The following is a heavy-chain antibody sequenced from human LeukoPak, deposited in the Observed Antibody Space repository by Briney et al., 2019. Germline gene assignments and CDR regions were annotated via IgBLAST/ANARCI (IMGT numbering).Heavy chain of an antibody. V-gene: IGHV4-59*01. Sequence: SETLFLTCTVSGGSISSYYWSWIRQPPGKGLEWIGYIYYSGSTNYNPSLKSRVTISVDTSKNQFSLKLSSVTAADTAVYYCAREVADYDSSGYYSSGDWFDPWGQGTLVTVSS. D-gene: IGHD3-22*01. J-gene: IGHJ5*02. CDR1: GGSISSYY. CDR3: AREVADYDSSGYYSSGDWFDP. CDR2: IYYSGST.